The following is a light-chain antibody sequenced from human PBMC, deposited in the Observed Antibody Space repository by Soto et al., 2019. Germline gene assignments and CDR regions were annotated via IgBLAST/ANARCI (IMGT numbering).Light chain of an antibody. Sequence: DIQMTQSPSSLSASVGDRVTITCRASQNIGTHLAWFQQKPGTAPKSLIYEASNLQTGVPPRFSGSGSGTDFTLTISTLQSEDFATYYFQQFSLYPLSFGGGTKV. J-gene: IGKJ4*01. CDR1: QNIGTH. V-gene: IGKV1-16*01. CDR3: QQFSLYPLS. CDR2: EAS.